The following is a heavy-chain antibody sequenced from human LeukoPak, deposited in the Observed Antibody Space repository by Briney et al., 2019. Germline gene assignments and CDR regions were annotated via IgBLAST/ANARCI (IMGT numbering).Heavy chain of an antibody. V-gene: IGHV3-30*02. Sequence: GGSLRLSCAVSGFSFSTYGMHWVRQAPGKGLEWVAVIRNDGSNKYYADSVKGRFTISRDNTKNILYLQMNSLRAEDTAVYYCAKPGGASSIAYWGQGTLVTVSS. D-gene: IGHD6-6*01. CDR1: GFSFSTYG. J-gene: IGHJ4*02. CDR3: AKPGGASSIAY. CDR2: IRNDGSNK.